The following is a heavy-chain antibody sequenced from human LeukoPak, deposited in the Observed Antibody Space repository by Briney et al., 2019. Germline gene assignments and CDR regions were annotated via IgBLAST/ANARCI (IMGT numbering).Heavy chain of an antibody. J-gene: IGHJ4*02. V-gene: IGHV3-23*01. D-gene: IGHD3-9*01. CDR3: AKDHYDILTGYYFWYDY. CDR1: GFTFSSYA. Sequence: GGSLRLSCAASGFTFSSYAMSWVRQAPGKGLEWVSAISGSGGSTYYADSVKGRFTISRDNSKNTLYLQMNSLRAEDTAVYYCAKDHYDILTGYYFWYDYWGQGTLVTVS. CDR2: ISGSGGST.